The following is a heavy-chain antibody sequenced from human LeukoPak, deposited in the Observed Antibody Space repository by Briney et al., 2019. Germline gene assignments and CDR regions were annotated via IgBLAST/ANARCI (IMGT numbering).Heavy chain of an antibody. Sequence: GGSLRLSCTASGFSFSGHWMDWARQPPGKGLVWVSRISPTGSTTSYADSVKGRFTVSRDNAKNTLYLQVNNLRAEDTAVYYCARGPNSNWSGLDFWGQGTLLTVSS. CDR3: ARGPNSNWSGLDF. V-gene: IGHV3-74*01. J-gene: IGHJ4*02. CDR1: GFSFSGHW. D-gene: IGHD6-6*01. CDR2: ISPTGSTT.